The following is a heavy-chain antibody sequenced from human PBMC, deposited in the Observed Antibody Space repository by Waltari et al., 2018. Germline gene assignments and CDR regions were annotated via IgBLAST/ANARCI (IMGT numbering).Heavy chain of an antibody. CDR3: AVPTGVYYYMDV. CDR2: VDPEDGET. V-gene: IGHV1-69-2*01. J-gene: IGHJ6*03. Sequence: EVQLVQSGAEVKKPGATVKISCKASGYTFTDYYMHWVQQAPGKGLEWMGRVDPEDGETIYAEKFQGRVTITADTSTDTAYMELSSLRSEDTAVYYWAVPTGVYYYMDVWGKGTTVTVSS. CDR1: GYTFTDYY. D-gene: IGHD2-2*01.